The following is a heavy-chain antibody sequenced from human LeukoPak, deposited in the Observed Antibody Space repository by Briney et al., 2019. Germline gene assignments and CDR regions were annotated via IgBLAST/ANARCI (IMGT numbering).Heavy chain of an antibody. Sequence: SETLTLTCTVSGGSISSGGYYWSWIRQPPGKGLEWVGYIYHSGSTYYNPSLKSRVTISVDRSKNQFSLKLSSVTAADTAVYYCARRTVVTPGAFDIWGQGTMVTVSS. J-gene: IGHJ3*02. CDR1: GGSISSGGYY. D-gene: IGHD4-23*01. CDR2: IYHSGST. CDR3: ARRTVVTPGAFDI. V-gene: IGHV4-30-2*01.